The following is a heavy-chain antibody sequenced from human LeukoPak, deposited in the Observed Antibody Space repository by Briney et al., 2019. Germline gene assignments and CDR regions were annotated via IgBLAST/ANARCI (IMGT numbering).Heavy chain of an antibody. CDR1: GGTFSSYT. V-gene: IGHV1-69*04. Sequence: SVKVSCKASGGTFSSYTISWVRQAPGQGLEWMGRIIPILGIANYAQKFQGRVTITADKSTSTAYMELSSLRSEDTAVYYCARDQRRDGYNFSWGQGTLVTVPS. CDR2: IIPILGIA. D-gene: IGHD5-24*01. J-gene: IGHJ5*02. CDR3: ARDQRRDGYNFS.